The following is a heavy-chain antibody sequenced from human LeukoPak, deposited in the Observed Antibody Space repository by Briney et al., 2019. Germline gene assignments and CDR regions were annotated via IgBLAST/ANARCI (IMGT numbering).Heavy chain of an antibody. CDR1: GGTFSSYT. Sequence: GASVKVSCKASGGTFSSYTISWVRQAPGQGLEWMGRIIPILGIANYAQKFQGRVTITADKSTSTAYMELSSLRSEDTAVYYCARDGQWELHVPYYFDYWGQGTLVIVSS. D-gene: IGHD1-26*01. V-gene: IGHV1-69*04. CDR2: IIPILGIA. J-gene: IGHJ4*02. CDR3: ARDGQWELHVPYYFDY.